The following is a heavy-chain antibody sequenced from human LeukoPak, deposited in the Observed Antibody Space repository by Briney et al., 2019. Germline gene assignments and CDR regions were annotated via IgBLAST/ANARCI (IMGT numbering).Heavy chain of an antibody. CDR2: INHSGST. D-gene: IGHD1-14*01. Sequence: PSETLSLTCAVYGGSFSGYYWSWIRQPPGKGLEWIGEINHSGSTNYNPSLKSRVTMSLDTSKNQFSLKLSSVTAADTAVYYCARLPVTTEDWYFDLWGRGTLVTVPS. CDR3: ARLPVTTEDWYFDL. CDR1: GGSFSGYY. J-gene: IGHJ2*01. V-gene: IGHV4-34*01.